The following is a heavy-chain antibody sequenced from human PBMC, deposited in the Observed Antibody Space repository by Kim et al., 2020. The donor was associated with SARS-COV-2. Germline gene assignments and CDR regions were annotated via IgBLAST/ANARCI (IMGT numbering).Heavy chain of an antibody. CDR2: IKQDGNQK. CDR3: ARDGDLYSSGKDAFDI. D-gene: IGHD6-19*01. J-gene: IGHJ3*02. Sequence: GGSLRPSCAASGFTFSSYWMTWVRQAPGKGLERVANIKQDGNQKYYVDSVKGRFTISRDNAKNSLYLQMNSLRAEDTAVYYCARDGDLYSSGKDAFDIWGQGTMVTVSS. V-gene: IGHV3-7*01. CDR1: GFTFSSYW.